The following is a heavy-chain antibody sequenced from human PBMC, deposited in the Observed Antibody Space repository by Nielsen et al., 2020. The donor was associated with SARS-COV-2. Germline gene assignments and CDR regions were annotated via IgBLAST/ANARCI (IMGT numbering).Heavy chain of an antibody. CDR1: GFTFSSYG. CDR2: ISLDGSQK. CDR3: AKDLPVDTAMVGDY. J-gene: IGHJ4*02. Sequence: GESLKISCAASGFTFSSYGMHWVRQAPGKGLEWVAVISLDGSQKYPADSVKGRFTISRDNAKNTLYLQMNSLRAEDTAVYYCAKDLPVDTAMVGDYWGQGTLVTVSS. D-gene: IGHD5-18*01. V-gene: IGHV3-30*18.